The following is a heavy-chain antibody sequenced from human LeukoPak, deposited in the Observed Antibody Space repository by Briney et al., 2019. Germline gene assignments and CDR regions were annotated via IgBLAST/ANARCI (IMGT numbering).Heavy chain of an antibody. CDR1: GFTFTSFT. CDR3: AKPYSGYDNYFDY. V-gene: IGHV3-23*01. Sequence: GVSLRLSCAASGFTFTSFTITWVRHAPGQGMEWGADISGSGGSTYYADSVKGRFTISRDNSKNTLYLQMNSLRAEDTAVYYCAKPYSGYDNYFDYWGQGALVTVSS. D-gene: IGHD5-12*01. J-gene: IGHJ4*02. CDR2: ISGSGGST.